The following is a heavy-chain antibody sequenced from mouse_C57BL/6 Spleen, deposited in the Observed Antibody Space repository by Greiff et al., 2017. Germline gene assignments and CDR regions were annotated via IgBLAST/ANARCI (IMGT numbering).Heavy chain of an antibody. CDR1: GFTFSDYG. CDR3: ARKLGHYFDY. CDR2: ISSGSSTI. V-gene: IGHV5-17*01. D-gene: IGHD4-1*01. J-gene: IGHJ2*01. Sequence: EVKVVESGGGLVKPGGSLKLSCAASGFTFSDYGMHWVRQAPEKGLAWVAYISSGSSTIYYADTVKGRFTISRDNAKNTLFLQMTSLRSEDTAMYYCARKLGHYFDYWGQGTTLTVSS.